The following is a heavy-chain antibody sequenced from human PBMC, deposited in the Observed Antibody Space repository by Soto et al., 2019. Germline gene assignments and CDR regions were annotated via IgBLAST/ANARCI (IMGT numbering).Heavy chain of an antibody. J-gene: IGHJ6*02. V-gene: IGHV5-51*01. Sequence: GESLKISCKVSGYSFIDHWIGWVRQMPGKGPEWMGIIFPHDSDTRYNPSFQGQVTISADMSTDTAFLQCSSLKASETAIYYCTNQALVVPMARAMDVWGQGTRVTVSS. D-gene: IGHD3-10*01. CDR2: IFPHDSDT. CDR3: TNQALVVPMARAMDV. CDR1: GYSFIDHW.